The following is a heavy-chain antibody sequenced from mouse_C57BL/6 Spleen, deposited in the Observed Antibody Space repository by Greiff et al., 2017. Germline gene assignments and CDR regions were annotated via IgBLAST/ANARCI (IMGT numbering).Heavy chain of an antibody. J-gene: IGHJ1*03. CDR1: GFSLSTSGMG. CDR2: IYWDDDK. V-gene: IGHV8-12*01. Sequence: QVTLKECGPGILQSSQTLSLTCSFSGFSLSTSGMGVSWIRQPSGKGLEWLAHIYWDDDKRYNPSLKSRLTISKDTSRNQVFLKITSVDTADTATYYCARRGGYYGSSHWYFDVWGTGTTVTVSS. D-gene: IGHD1-1*01. CDR3: ARRGGYYGSSHWYFDV.